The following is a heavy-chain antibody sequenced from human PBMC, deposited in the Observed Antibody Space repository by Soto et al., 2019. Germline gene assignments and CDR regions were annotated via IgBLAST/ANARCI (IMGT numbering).Heavy chain of an antibody. Sequence: PSETLSLTCTISGDSINNYFWNWIRQPPGKGLEWIGYIPYSGSTSYNPSLQSRVTISSDTSKNQFSLRLSSVTAADTAVYYCARARQRDTGRGLDVWGQGTTVTVSS. D-gene: IGHD5-18*01. CDR3: ARARQRDTGRGLDV. CDR2: IPYSGST. CDR1: GDSINNYF. J-gene: IGHJ6*02. V-gene: IGHV4-59*01.